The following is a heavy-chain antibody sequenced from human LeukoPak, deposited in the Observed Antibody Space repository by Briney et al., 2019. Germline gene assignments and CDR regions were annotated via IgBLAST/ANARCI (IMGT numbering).Heavy chain of an antibody. CDR2: IYTSGTT. Sequence: SETLSLTCTVSGGSISSSYWSWIRQPAGKGLDWIGRIYTSGTTSYNPSLKSRVSISVDKSKNQLSLKVSSVTAADTAVYYCARLGYSSSSTGYYSYMDVWGKGTTVTVSS. CDR1: GGSISSSY. D-gene: IGHD6-6*01. CDR3: ARLGYSSSSTGYYSYMDV. J-gene: IGHJ6*03. V-gene: IGHV4-4*07.